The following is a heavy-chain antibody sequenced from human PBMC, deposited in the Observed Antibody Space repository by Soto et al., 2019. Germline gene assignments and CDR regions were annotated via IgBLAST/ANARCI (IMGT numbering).Heavy chain of an antibody. CDR1: GFTFSSYA. CDR3: ALRGGYCSSTSCPPSSEY. V-gene: IGHV3-23*01. J-gene: IGHJ4*02. CDR2: ISGSGGST. Sequence: GGSLRLSCAASGFTFSSYAMSWVRQAPGKGLEWVSAISGSGGSTYYADSVKGRFTISRDNSKNTLYLQMNSLRAEDTAVYYCALRGGYCSSTSCPPSSEYWGQGTLVTVS. D-gene: IGHD2-2*01.